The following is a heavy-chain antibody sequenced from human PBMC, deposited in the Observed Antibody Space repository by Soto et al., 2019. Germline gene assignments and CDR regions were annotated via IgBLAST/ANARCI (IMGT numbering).Heavy chain of an antibody. V-gene: IGHV3-30-3*01. D-gene: IGHD6-19*01. CDR1: GFTFSSYA. J-gene: IGHJ6*02. Sequence: QVQLVESGGGVVQPGRSLRLSCAASGFTFSSYAMHWVRQAPGKGLEWVAVISYDGSNKYYADSVKGRFTISRNNSKNTLYLQMNSLRAEDTAVYYCARDNGPDGGSSGLYSDYGMDVWGQGTTVTVSS. CDR3: ARDNGPDGGSSGLYSDYGMDV. CDR2: ISYDGSNK.